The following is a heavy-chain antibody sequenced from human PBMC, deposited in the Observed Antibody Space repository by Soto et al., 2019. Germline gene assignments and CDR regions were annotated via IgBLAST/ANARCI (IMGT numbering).Heavy chain of an antibody. CDR2: INAGNGNT. Sequence: ASVKVSCKASGYTFTSYAVHWVRQAPGQRLEWMGWINAGNGNTKYSQKFQGRVTITRGTSASTAYMELSSLRSEDTAVYYCARAGVPAAIFDYWGQGTLVTVSS. CDR1: GYTFTSYA. V-gene: IGHV1-3*01. J-gene: IGHJ4*02. D-gene: IGHD2-2*01. CDR3: ARAGVPAAIFDY.